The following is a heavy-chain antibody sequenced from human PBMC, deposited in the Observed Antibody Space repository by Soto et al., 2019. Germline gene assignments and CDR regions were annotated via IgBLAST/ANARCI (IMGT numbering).Heavy chain of an antibody. CDR2: IIPILGLA. V-gene: IGHV1-69*08. CDR3: AREAYDFWSSYYAGRGIAFDI. Sequence: QVQLVQSGAEVQKPGSSVKVSCKASGGTFSSYTISWVRQAPGQGLEWMGRIIPILGLANYAQKFQGRVTSTADKSTSTAYMELSSLRSEDTAVYYCAREAYDFWSSYYAGRGIAFDIWGQGTMVTVSS. J-gene: IGHJ3*02. D-gene: IGHD3-3*01. CDR1: GGTFSSYT.